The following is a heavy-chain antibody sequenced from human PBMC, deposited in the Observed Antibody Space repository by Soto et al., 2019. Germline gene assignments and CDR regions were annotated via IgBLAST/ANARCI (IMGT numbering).Heavy chain of an antibody. CDR2: IKSKTDGGTT. V-gene: IGHV3-15*01. CDR1: GFTFSNAW. CDR3: TTGPQHCTNGVCYSFDY. Sequence: LRLSCAASGFTFSNAWMSWVRQAPGKGLEWVGRIKSKTDGGTTDYAAPVKGRFTISRDDSKNTLYLQMNSLKTEDTAVYYCTTGPQHCTNGVCYSFDYWGQGTLVTVSS. D-gene: IGHD2-8*01. J-gene: IGHJ4*02.